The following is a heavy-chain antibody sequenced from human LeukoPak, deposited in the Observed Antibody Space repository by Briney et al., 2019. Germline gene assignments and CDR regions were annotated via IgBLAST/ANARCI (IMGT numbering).Heavy chain of an antibody. D-gene: IGHD2-2*01. CDR2: ISGSGGST. Sequence: GGSLRLSCAASGFTFSSYAMSWVRQAPGKGLEWVSAISGSGGSTYYADSVKGRFTISRDNSKNTLYLQMNSLRAEDTAVYYCAKMASQRAYCSSTSCPLGYWGQGTLVTVSS. CDR1: GFTFSSYA. CDR3: AKMASQRAYCSSTSCPLGY. J-gene: IGHJ4*02. V-gene: IGHV3-23*01.